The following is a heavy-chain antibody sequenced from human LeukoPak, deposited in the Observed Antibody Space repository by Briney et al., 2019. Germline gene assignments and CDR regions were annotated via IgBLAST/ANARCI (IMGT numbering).Heavy chain of an antibody. CDR2: IYYSGST. D-gene: IGHD2-2*01. V-gene: IGHV4-39*01. J-gene: IGHJ3*02. CDR1: GGSIRSETNY. Sequence: SETLSLTCSVSGGSIRSETNYWGWIRQPPGKGLEWIGSIYYSGSTYYNASLKTRVSISVDTSRNEFSLKLTSVTAADTAVYYCAGLRTTSHDAFDIWGQGTTVTVSS. CDR3: AGLRTTSHDAFDI.